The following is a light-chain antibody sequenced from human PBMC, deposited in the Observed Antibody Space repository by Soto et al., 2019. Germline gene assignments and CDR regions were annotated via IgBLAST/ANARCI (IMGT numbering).Light chain of an antibody. CDR3: SSYTSSSTFYV. V-gene: IGLV2-14*01. J-gene: IGLJ1*01. CDR2: DLS. Sequence: QSVLTQPASVSGSPGQSITISCTGTSSDVGGYNYVSWYQQHPGKAPKLMIYDLSNRPSGVSNRFSGSKSGNTASLTISGLQAEDEDDYYCSSYTSSSTFYVFGTGTKLTVL. CDR1: SSDVGGYNY.